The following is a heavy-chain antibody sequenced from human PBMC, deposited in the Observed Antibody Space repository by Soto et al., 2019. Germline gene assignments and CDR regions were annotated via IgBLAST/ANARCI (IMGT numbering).Heavy chain of an antibody. CDR2: ITSSSYI. CDR3: ARSWRSSGPLDG. V-gene: IGHV3-21*01. Sequence: EVQLVESGGGLVKPGGSLRLSCAASGFTFSSYSMNWVRQAPGKGLEWVSSITSSSYIYYADSVKGRFTISRDNAKNSRYLQMNSLRAEDTAVYYCARSWRSSGPLDGWGQGTLVTVSS. J-gene: IGHJ4*02. CDR1: GFTFSSYS. D-gene: IGHD6-19*01.